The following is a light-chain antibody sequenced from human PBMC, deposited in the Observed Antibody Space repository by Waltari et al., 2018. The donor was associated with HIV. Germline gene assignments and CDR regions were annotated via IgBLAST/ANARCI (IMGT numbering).Light chain of an antibody. CDR3: LQSYSTPTWT. CDR2: ATS. Sequence: DIQMTQSPSSLYASVGDRVTITCRASQSVSTYLNWYQQKPGKAPKLLIYATSNLQSGVPARFSGGGSGTDFTLTISGLRPEDFATYFCLQSYSTPTWTFGQGTKVEI. CDR1: QSVSTY. J-gene: IGKJ1*01. V-gene: IGKV1-39*01.